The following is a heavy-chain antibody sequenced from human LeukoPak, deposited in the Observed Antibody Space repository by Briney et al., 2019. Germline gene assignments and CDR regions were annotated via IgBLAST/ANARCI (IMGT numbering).Heavy chain of an antibody. Sequence: LESLSLTCTVSGGSISGSSYYWVRIRQPPGKGLEWIGSTYYRGSTYYNPSLRSRVTISVDTSKNQFSLKLSSVTAADTAVYYCARELGWAPRSYYYYYMDVWGKGTTVTVSS. V-gene: IGHV4-39*07. CDR3: ARELGWAPRSYYYYYMDV. CDR2: TYYRGST. J-gene: IGHJ6*03. CDR1: GGSISGSSYY. D-gene: IGHD1-26*01.